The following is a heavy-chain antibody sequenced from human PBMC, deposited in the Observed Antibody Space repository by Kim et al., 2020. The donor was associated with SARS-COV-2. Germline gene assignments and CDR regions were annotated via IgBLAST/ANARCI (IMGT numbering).Heavy chain of an antibody. CDR3: APSSGWYYFDY. CDR2: ISYDGSNK. CDR1: GFTFSSYA. Sequence: GGSLRLSCAASGFTFSSYAMHWVRQAPGKGLEWVAVISYDGSNKYYADSVKGRFTISRDNSKNTLYLQMNSLRAEDTAVYYCAPSSGWYYFDYWGQGTLVTVSS. D-gene: IGHD6-19*01. J-gene: IGHJ4*02. V-gene: IGHV3-30*04.